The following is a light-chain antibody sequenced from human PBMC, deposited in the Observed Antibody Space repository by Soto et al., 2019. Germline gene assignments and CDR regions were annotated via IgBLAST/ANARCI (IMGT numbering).Light chain of an antibody. CDR1: SSDVGSYNR. CDR3: SSYTSSSTF. J-gene: IGLJ1*01. Sequence: QSALTQPPSVSGSPGQSVTISCTGTSSDVGSYNRVSWYQQPPGTAPKLMIYEVSNRPSGVPDRFSGSKSGNTASLTISGLQAEDEADYYCSSYTSSSTFFGTGTKVPVL. V-gene: IGLV2-18*02. CDR2: EVS.